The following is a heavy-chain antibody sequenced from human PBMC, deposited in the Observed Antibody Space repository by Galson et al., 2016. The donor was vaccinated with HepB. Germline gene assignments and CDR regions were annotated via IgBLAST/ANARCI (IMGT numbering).Heavy chain of an antibody. J-gene: IGHJ4*02. D-gene: IGHD2-15*01. CDR2: INPAGGSA. V-gene: IGHV3-74*01. Sequence: SLRLSCAASGITFSRYWMHWVRQAPGKGLVWVSRINPAGGSANYAASVKGRFTISRDNAKNMPYLQMNSLRAEDTAVYFCASGYFYTYLGDYWGQGTPVTVSS. CDR1: GITFSRYW. CDR3: ASGYFYTYLGDY.